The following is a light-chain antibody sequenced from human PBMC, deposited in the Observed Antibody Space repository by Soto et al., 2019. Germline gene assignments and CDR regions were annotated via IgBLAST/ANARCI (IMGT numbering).Light chain of an antibody. Sequence: QSALTQPASVSGSPGQSITISCTGTSSDVGGYSYVSWYQQHPGKAPKLMIYEVSNRPSGVSNRFSGSKSGNTASLTISGLQAEEEADYSCSSFSSSSTLVVFGGGTKLTVL. CDR1: SSDVGGYSY. V-gene: IGLV2-14*01. J-gene: IGLJ2*01. CDR2: EVS. CDR3: SSFSSSSTLVV.